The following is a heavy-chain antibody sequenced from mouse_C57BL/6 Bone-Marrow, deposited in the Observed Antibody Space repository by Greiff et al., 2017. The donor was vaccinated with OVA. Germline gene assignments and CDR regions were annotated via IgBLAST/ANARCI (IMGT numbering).Heavy chain of an antibody. D-gene: IGHD2-1*01. CDR3: ARKEDYYGNYEGFAY. CDR2: LWSGGST. Sequence: VQLQQSGPGLVQPSQSLSITCTVSGFSLTSYGVHWVRQSPGKGLEWLGVLWSGGSTDYNAAFISSLSISKDNSKSQVFFKMNSLQADDTAIYYCARKEDYYGNYEGFAYWGQGTLVTVSA. V-gene: IGHV2-2*01. CDR1: GFSLTSYG. J-gene: IGHJ3*01.